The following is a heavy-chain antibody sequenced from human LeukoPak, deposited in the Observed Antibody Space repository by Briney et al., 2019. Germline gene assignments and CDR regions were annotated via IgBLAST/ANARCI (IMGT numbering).Heavy chain of an antibody. CDR2: IKLDGSEK. CDR3: AKDRTVGASYWYFDL. J-gene: IGHJ2*01. CDR1: GFTFGKYW. Sequence: PGGSLRLSCVASGFTFGKYWMSWVRQAPGKGLEWVANIKLDGSEKNYVDSVKGRFTVSRDNAKNTLYLQVNNLRAEDTAIYYCAKDRTVGASYWYFDLWGRGTLVTVSS. D-gene: IGHD1-26*01. V-gene: IGHV3-7*03.